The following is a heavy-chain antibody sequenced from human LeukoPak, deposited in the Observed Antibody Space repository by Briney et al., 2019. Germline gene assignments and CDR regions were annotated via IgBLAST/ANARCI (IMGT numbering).Heavy chain of an antibody. Sequence: PGGSLRLSCAASGFAFSSYGMHLVRQAPGEGLEWVAFIRYDGSNKYYADSVKGRFTISRDNSKNTLYLQMNSLRAEDTAVYYCAKGIAVAGSFQDYWGQGTLVTVSS. CDR1: GFAFSSYG. CDR2: IRYDGSNK. D-gene: IGHD6-19*01. CDR3: AKGIAVAGSFQDY. V-gene: IGHV3-30*02. J-gene: IGHJ4*02.